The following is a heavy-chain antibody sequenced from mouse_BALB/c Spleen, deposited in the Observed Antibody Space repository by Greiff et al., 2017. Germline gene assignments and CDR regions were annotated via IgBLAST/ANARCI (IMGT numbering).Heavy chain of an antibody. CDR3: ARLKYGKGAMDY. D-gene: IGHD2-10*02. V-gene: IGHV5-6-5*01. J-gene: IGHJ4*01. CDR2: ISSGGST. CDR1: GFTFSSYA. Sequence: EVHLVESGGGLVKPGGSLKLSCAASGFTFSSYAMSWVRQTPEKRLEWVASISSGGSTYYPDSVKGRFTISRDNARNILYLQMSSLRSEDTAMYYCARLKYGKGAMDYWGQGTSVTVSS.